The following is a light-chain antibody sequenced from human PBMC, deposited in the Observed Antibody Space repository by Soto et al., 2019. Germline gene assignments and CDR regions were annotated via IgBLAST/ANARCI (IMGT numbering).Light chain of an antibody. CDR3: AAWDDSLNGPV. V-gene: IGLV1-44*01. CDR1: SSNIGSNT. CDR2: SNN. J-gene: IGLJ2*01. Sequence: QLVLTQPPSASGTPGQRVTISCSGSSSNIGSNTVNWYQQLPGTAPKLLIYSNNQRPSGVPDRFSVSKSGTSASLAISGLQSEDEADYYCAAWDDSLNGPVFGGGTKLTVL.